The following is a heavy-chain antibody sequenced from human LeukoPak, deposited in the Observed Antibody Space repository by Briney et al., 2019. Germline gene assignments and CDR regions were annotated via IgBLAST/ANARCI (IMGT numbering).Heavy chain of an antibody. CDR3: ARGRTTFSAFDP. CDR2: ISGSASTI. Sequence: GGSLRLSCVASDFAFSSYEMNWVRQAPGKGLEWLSYISGSASTISYADSVKGRFTISRDNAKNSLYLQMNSLRAEDTALYYCARGRTTFSAFDPWGQGTLVTVSS. D-gene: IGHD3-16*01. J-gene: IGHJ5*02. CDR1: DFAFSSYE. V-gene: IGHV3-48*03.